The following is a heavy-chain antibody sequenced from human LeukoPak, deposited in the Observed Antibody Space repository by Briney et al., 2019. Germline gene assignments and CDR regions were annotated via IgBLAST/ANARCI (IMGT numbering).Heavy chain of an antibody. D-gene: IGHD3-10*01. J-gene: IGHJ4*02. Sequence: SVKVSCKASGGTFSSYAISWVRQAPGQGLEWMGGIIPIFGTANYAQKFQGRVTITTDESTSTAYMELSSLRSEDTAVYYCALESWGSGERGLVYIWGQGTLVTVSS. CDR2: IIPIFGTA. CDR3: ALESWGSGERGLVYI. CDR1: GGTFSSYA. V-gene: IGHV1-69*05.